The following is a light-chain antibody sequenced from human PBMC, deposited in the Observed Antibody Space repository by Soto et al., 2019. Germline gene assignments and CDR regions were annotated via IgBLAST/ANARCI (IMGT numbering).Light chain of an antibody. V-gene: IGLV2-14*01. CDR3: SSYTSSSTHVV. CDR2: DVS. CDR1: SSDVGDYNY. Sequence: QSALTQPASVSGSPGQSITVSCTGTSSDVGDYNYVSWYQQHPGKAPKLVIFDVSNRPSGVSNRFSGSKSGNTASLTISGLQSEDEADYYCSSYTSSSTHVVFGGGTQLTVL. J-gene: IGLJ2*01.